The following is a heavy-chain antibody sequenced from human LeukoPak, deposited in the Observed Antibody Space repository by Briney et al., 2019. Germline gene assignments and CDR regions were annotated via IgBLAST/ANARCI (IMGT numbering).Heavy chain of an antibody. CDR2: ISGNGGNT. CDR3: AKDPDDFWSGSNWFDP. Sequence: GGSLRLSCAASGFTFSSYAMSRVRQAPGKGLEWVSTISGNGGNTYYADSVKGRFTISRDNSKNTLYLQMNSLRAEDTAVYYCAKDPDDFWSGSNWFDPWGQGTLVTVSS. D-gene: IGHD3-3*01. CDR1: GFTFSSYA. J-gene: IGHJ5*02. V-gene: IGHV3-23*01.